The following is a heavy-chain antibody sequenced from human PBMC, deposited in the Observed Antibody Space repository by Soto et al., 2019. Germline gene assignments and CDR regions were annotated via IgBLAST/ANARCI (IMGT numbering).Heavy chain of an antibody. CDR3: AREREGSGFDP. J-gene: IGHJ5*02. CDR2: MNPNSGNT. Sequence: GASVKVSCKASGYTFTSYDINWVRQATGQGPEWMGWMNPNSGNTAYAQKFQGRVTMTRNTSISTAYMELSSLRSEDTAVYYCAREREGSGFDPWGQGTLVTVSS. CDR1: GYTFTSYD. V-gene: IGHV1-8*01. D-gene: IGHD1-26*01.